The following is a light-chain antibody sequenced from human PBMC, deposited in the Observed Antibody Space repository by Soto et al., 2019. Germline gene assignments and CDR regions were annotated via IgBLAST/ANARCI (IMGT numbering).Light chain of an antibody. V-gene: IGLV2-11*01. J-gene: IGLJ2*01. CDR1: SRDVGTFNS. CDR3: CSYSGSSTWV. CDR2: DVT. Sequence: QSVLTQPRSVSGFPGQSVTLSCTGTSRDVGTFNSVSWYQQRPGKAPQLIIYDVTKRPSGVPDRFSGSKSGNTASLTISGLQAADESEYFCCSYSGSSTWVFGGGTKVTVL.